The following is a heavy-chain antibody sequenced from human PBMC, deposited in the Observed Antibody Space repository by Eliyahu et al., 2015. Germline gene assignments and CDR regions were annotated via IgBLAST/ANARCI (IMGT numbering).Heavy chain of an antibody. CDR2: MSYDGSSR. J-gene: IGHJ4*02. CDR1: GFTFXSYF. Sequence: QVHLVESGGGVVQPGGSLRLSCTASGFTFXSYFMXWXRPPPGQGLEWVAVMSYDGSSRYYADSVKGRFAISRDNSRNTLYLQMNNLRADDTALYFCARDGEPDYIWGRLRNLFPPTDYWGQGTPVAVSS. V-gene: IGHV3-30*09. CDR3: ARDGEPDYIWGRLRNLFPPTDY. D-gene: IGHD3-16*01.